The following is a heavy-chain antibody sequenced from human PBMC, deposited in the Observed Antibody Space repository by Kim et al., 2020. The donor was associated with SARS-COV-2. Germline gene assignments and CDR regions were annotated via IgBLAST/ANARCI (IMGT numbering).Heavy chain of an antibody. CDR2: IYPGDSDT. CDR1: GYSFTSYW. Sequence: GESLKISCKGSGYSFTSYWIGWVRQMPGKGLEWIGIIYPGDSDTRYSPSFQGQVTISADKSISTAYLQWSSLKASDTAMYYCARQKYYYGSGSYYNCWGQGTLVTVSS. J-gene: IGHJ4*02. D-gene: IGHD3-10*01. CDR3: ARQKYYYGSGSYYNC. V-gene: IGHV5-51*01.